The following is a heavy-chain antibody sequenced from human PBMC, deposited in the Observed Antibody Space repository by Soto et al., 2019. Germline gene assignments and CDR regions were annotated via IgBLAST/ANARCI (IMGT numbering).Heavy chain of an antibody. CDR3: AKDSIVGSYYYYYGMDV. CDR1: GFTFSSYA. Sequence: PGGSLRLSCAASGFTFSSYAMSWVRQAPGKGLEWVSAISGSGGSTYYADSVKGRFTISRDNSKNTLYLQMNSLRAEDTAVYYCAKDSIVGSYYYYYGMDVWGQGTTVTVSS. V-gene: IGHV3-23*01. D-gene: IGHD1-26*01. CDR2: ISGSGGST. J-gene: IGHJ6*02.